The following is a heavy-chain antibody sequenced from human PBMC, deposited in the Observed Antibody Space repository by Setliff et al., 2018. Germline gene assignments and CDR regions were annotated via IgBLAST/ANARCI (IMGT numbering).Heavy chain of an antibody. CDR1: GFTFSSYW. CDR3: VRSTSYLDRRGYKGYHFDH. Sequence: GGSLRLSCAASGFTFSSYWMSWVRQAPGKGLEWVANIKEDGGTTNYAESVKGRFTISRDNNKNSLYLQMKSLRSEDTALYYCVRSTSYLDRRGYKGYHFDHWGQGTPVTVSS. V-gene: IGHV3-7*03. D-gene: IGHD3-22*01. CDR2: IKEDGGTT. J-gene: IGHJ4*02.